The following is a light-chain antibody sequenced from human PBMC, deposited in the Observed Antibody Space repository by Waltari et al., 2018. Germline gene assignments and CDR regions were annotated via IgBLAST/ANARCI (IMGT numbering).Light chain of an antibody. CDR2: HTS. V-gene: IGKV3-15*01. CDR3: QHYNNWPPWT. Sequence: DIVMMQSPATLSVSPGERAILSCRASQSVGTNLAWYQQIPGQAPRLLIYHTSTRATGIPARFSGSGSGTEFTLTISSLQSEDFAVYYCQHYNNWPPWTFGQGTKVEIK. CDR1: QSVGTN. J-gene: IGKJ1*01.